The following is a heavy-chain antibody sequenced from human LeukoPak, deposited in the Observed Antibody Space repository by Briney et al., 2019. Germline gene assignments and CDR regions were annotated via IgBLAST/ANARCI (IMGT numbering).Heavy chain of an antibody. CDR2: IYYSGST. V-gene: IGHV4-59*01. J-gene: IGHJ6*03. CDR3: ARGGYEYYYYYYMDV. Sequence: PSETLSLTCTVSGGSISSYYWSWIRQPPGKGLEWIGYIYYSGSTNYNPSLKSRVTISVDTSKNQFSLKLSSVTAADTAVYYCARGGYEYYYYYYMDVWGKGTTVTISS. CDR1: GGSISSYY. D-gene: IGHD5-12*01.